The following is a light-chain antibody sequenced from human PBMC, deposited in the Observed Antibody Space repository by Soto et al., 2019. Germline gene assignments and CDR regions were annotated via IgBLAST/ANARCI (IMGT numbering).Light chain of an antibody. CDR2: KAS. CDR3: QQYNSSPFT. CDR1: QSISSW. V-gene: IGKV1-5*03. J-gene: IGKJ3*01. Sequence: DIQMTQSPSTLSASVGDRVTITCRASQSISSWLAWYQQKPGKAPKLLIYKASSLESGVPSRFSGSGSGTEFNLTISILQPDDFASYYCQQYNSSPFTFGPGTKVDIK.